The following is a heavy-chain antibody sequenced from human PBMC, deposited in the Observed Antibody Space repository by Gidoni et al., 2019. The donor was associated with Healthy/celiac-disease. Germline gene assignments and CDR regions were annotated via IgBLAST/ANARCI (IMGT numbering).Heavy chain of an antibody. V-gene: IGHV5-10-1*03. J-gene: IGHJ6*02. D-gene: IGHD3-3*01. Sequence: EVQLVQSGAEVKKPGESLRISCKGSGYSFTSYWISWVRQMPGKGLEWMGRIDPSDSYTNYSPSFQGHVTISTDKSISTAYLQWSSLKASDTAMYYCARQTGFWSGYFIYGMDVWGQGTTVTVSS. CDR1: GYSFTSYW. CDR2: IDPSDSYT. CDR3: ARQTGFWSGYFIYGMDV.